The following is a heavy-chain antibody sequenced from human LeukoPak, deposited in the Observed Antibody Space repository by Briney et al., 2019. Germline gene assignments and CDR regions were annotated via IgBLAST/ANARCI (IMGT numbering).Heavy chain of an antibody. CDR3: ARFVTGDGAFDI. CDR2: IYYSGIT. CDR1: GLSISSSSYY. J-gene: IGHJ3*02. D-gene: IGHD7-27*01. Sequence: SETLSLTCSVSGLSISSSSYYWGWIRPPPGKGLGWIGNIYYSGITYYNPSLKSRVTISVDTSKNQFSLKLSSVTAADTAVYYCARFVTGDGAFDIWGQGTMVTVSS. V-gene: IGHV4-39*01.